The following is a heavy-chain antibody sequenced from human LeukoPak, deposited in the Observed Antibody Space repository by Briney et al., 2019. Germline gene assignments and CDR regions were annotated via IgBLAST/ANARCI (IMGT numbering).Heavy chain of an antibody. Sequence: GSLRLSCAASGFTFSSYSMNWVRQPPGKGLEWIGSIYYSGSTYYNPSLKSRVTISVDTSKNQFSLKLSSVTAADTAVYYCARAYDFWSGYSSSSPFDYWGQGTLVTVSS. CDR2: IYYSGST. CDR3: ARAYDFWSGYSSSSPFDY. CDR1: GFTFSSYSMN. J-gene: IGHJ4*02. V-gene: IGHV4-39*01. D-gene: IGHD3-3*01.